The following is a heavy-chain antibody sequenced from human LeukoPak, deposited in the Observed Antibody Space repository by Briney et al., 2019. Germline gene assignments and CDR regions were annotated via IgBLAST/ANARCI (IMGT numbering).Heavy chain of an antibody. CDR2: IYTSGTT. V-gene: IGHV4-61*02. D-gene: IGHD3-22*01. J-gene: IGHJ4*02. Sequence: SETLSLTCTVSGDSISSTSYYWSWIRQPAGKGLEWIGRIYTSGTTNYNPSLKSRVTISLDTSKNQLSLKLSSVTAADTALYYCARATYYYDSRGYLLDYWGQGTRVTVSS. CDR1: GDSISSTSYY. CDR3: ARATYYYDSRGYLLDY.